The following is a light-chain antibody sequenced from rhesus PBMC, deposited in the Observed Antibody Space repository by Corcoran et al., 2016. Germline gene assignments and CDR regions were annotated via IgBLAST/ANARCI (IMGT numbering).Light chain of an antibody. J-gene: IGKJ4*01. Sequence: EIVMTQSPATLSLSPGERATLSCRASQSVSSSLAWYQQKPGQAPTLLIYGASSRATGIPDRFSGSGSGTEFTLTISSLEPEDFGVYYCQQDYSWPPLTFGGGTKVELK. V-gene: IGKV3-42*02. CDR1: QSVSSS. CDR2: GAS. CDR3: QQDYSWPPLT.